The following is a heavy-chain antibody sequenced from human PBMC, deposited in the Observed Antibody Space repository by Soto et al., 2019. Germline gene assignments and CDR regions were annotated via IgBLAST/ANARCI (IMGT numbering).Heavy chain of an antibody. V-gene: IGHV4-31*03. CDR2: IYCSGST. J-gene: IGHJ4*02. D-gene: IGHD2-21*02. Sequence: SETLSLTCTVSGGSISSGGYYWSWIRQHPGKGLEWIGYIYCSGSTYYNPSLKSRVTISVDTAKNQFSLKLSSVTAADPAVYYWAIDMCGDCFCFDYWGPGTLVTLAS. CDR3: AIDMCGDCFCFDY. CDR1: GGSISSGGYY.